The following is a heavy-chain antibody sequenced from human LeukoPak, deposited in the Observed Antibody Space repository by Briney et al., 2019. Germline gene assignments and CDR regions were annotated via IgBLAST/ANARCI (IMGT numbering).Heavy chain of an antibody. CDR2: IWYDGSNK. Sequence: GGFLRLSCAASGFTFSSYGMHWVRQAPGKGLEWVAVIWYDGSNKYYADSVKGRFTISRDNSKNTLYLQMNSLRAEDTAVYYCAADPPGDIVVVPAAMLYGMDVWGQGTTVTVSS. CDR1: GFTFSSYG. V-gene: IGHV3-33*01. J-gene: IGHJ6*02. D-gene: IGHD2-2*01. CDR3: AADPPGDIVVVPAAMLYGMDV.